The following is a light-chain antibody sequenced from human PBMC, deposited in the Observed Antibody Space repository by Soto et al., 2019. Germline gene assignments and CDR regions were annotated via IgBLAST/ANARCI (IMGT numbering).Light chain of an antibody. J-gene: IGLJ1*01. CDR2: EVN. CDR1: SSDIGGYNY. V-gene: IGLV2-14*01. CDR3: CPYSTRNTHNYV. Sequence: QSVLTQPASVSGSPGQSITVSCTGTSSDIGGYNYVSWYQHHPGKAPQLIIYEVNLRPSGVSDRFSASKSGDTASLTISGLPAGADADYSPCPYSTRNTHNYVFGTGTKVTVL.